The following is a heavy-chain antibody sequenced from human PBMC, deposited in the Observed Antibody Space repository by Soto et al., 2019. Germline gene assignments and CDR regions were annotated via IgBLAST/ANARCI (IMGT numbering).Heavy chain of an antibody. D-gene: IGHD6-6*01. CDR1: GGTFSSYA. Sequence: SVKVSCKASGGTFSSYAISWVRQAPGQGLEWMGGIIPIFGTANYAQKFQGRVTITADESTSTAYMELSSLRSEDTAVYYCARMYSSSPSTLDYWGQGTLVTVSS. CDR2: IIPIFGTA. V-gene: IGHV1-69*13. J-gene: IGHJ4*02. CDR3: ARMYSSSPSTLDY.